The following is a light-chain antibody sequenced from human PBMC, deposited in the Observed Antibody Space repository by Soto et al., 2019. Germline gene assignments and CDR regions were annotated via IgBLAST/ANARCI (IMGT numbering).Light chain of an antibody. CDR1: QSVSGY. CDR3: HQRQYWPPIT. CDR2: ADS. V-gene: IGKV3-11*01. J-gene: IGKJ5*01. Sequence: EIVLTQSPATLSLSPGETATLSCRASQSVSGYIGWYQQKPGQAPRLLIYADSNRATGIPARFSGSGSGTDFTLTISSLEPEDFAVYYCHQRQYWPPITFGQGTRLEIK.